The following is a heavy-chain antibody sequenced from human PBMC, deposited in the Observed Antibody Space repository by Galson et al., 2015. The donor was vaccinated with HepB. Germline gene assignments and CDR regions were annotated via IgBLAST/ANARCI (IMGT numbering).Heavy chain of an antibody. CDR2: INAGNGNT. J-gene: IGHJ6*02. D-gene: IGHD1-26*01. CDR1: GYTFTSYA. Sequence: SVKVSCKASGYTFTSYAMHWVRQAPGQRLEWMGWINAGNGNTKCSQKFQGRVTITRDTSASTAYMELSSLRSEDTAVYYCARGAWELRRGQVDVWGQGTTVTVSS. CDR3: ARGAWELRRGQVDV. V-gene: IGHV1-3*01.